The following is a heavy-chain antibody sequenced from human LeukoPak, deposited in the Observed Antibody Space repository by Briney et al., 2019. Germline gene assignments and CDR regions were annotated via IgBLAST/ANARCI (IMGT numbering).Heavy chain of an antibody. CDR3: ARGAEWSHY. Sequence: GASVKVSCKASGYTFTSYYMHWVRQAPGQGLEWMGIINPSGGGTSYAQKFQGRVTISVDTSKNQFSLKLSSVTAADTAVYYCARGAEWSHYWGQGTLVTVSS. CDR2: INPSGGGT. CDR1: GYTFTSYY. D-gene: IGHD2-8*01. V-gene: IGHV1-46*01. J-gene: IGHJ4*02.